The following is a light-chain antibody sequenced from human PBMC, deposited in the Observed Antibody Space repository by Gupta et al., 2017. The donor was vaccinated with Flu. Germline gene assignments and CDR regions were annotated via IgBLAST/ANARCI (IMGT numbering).Light chain of an antibody. J-gene: IGKJ2*01. CDR3: QQVDSYPYT. CDR1: RGIERF. CDR2: GAS. V-gene: IGKV1-9*01. Sequence: DIQLTHSPSSLSASVGDRVTITCRASRGIERFLAWYQQKSGKAPKVLISGASNLQSGVPSRFSGSGSGTEFTLTIDSLQPEDFATYYCQQVDSYPYTFGQGTKLEI.